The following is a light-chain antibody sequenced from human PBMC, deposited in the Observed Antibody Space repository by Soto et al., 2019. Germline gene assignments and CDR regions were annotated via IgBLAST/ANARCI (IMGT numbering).Light chain of an antibody. CDR3: QQYNSYSGT. Sequence: DIQMTHSPSTLSASVGSRVTITCRASQSISSWLAWYQQKPGKAPKLLIYKASSLESGVPSRFRGSGSGTEFTLTISSLQPDDSATYCCQQYNSYSGTFGHGTKVDIK. CDR2: KAS. CDR1: QSISSW. J-gene: IGKJ1*01. V-gene: IGKV1-5*03.